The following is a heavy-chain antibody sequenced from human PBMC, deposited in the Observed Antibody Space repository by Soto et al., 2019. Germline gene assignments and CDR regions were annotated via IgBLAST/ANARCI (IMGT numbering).Heavy chain of an antibody. CDR1: GFTFSSYS. CDR2: ISSTSSSI. J-gene: IGHJ4*02. Sequence: EVQLVESGGGIVQPGGSLRLSCAVSGFTFSSYSMNWVSQAPGKGLEWVSYISSTSSSIYYADSVKGRFTISRDNAKNSLSLQMNSLRDEDTAVYYCARRSVSYVPGFHYWGQGTLVTISS. D-gene: IGHD5-18*01. CDR3: ARRSVSYVPGFHY. V-gene: IGHV3-48*02.